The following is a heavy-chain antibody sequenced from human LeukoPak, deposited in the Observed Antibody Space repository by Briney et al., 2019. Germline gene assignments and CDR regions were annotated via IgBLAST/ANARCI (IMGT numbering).Heavy chain of an antibody. CDR3: ARDLAYSRLDY. D-gene: IGHD5-18*01. CDR1: GFTFSTYW. CDR2: IKEDGSEK. V-gene: IGHV3-7*01. Sequence: GGSLRLSCAASGFTFSTYWMSWVRQAPGKGLEWVANIKEDGSEKYYVDSVKGRFTISRDNAKNLLFLQMNSLRAEDTAVYYCARDLAYSRLDYWGQGMLVTVSS. J-gene: IGHJ4*02.